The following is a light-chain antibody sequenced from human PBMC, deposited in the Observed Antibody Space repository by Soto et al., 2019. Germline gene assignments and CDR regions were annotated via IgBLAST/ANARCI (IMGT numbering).Light chain of an antibody. J-gene: IGKJ5*01. V-gene: IGKV3-20*01. CDR2: AAS. Sequence: ETALTLAAGPLSLSPGERATLSCGACQSISSRSLAWYQQKPGQAPRLLLYAASSRATGIRDTLSGSGSGTDFTLTITRVEPEDFAVYYCQLFGDSTRRITFGQGTRLEIK. CDR1: QSISSRS. CDR3: QLFGDSTRRIT.